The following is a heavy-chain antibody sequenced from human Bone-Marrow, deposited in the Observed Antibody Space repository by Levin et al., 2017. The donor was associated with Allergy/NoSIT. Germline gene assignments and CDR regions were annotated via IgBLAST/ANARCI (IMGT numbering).Heavy chain of an antibody. D-gene: IGHD4-17*01. J-gene: IGHJ4*02. CDR1: GFTVSRNY. V-gene: IGHV3-66*04. CDR3: ARRTSGTTVNDY. Sequence: GESLKISCAASGFTVSRNYMTWVRQPPGKGLEWVSVIYDGSSTDFAESVKGRFTLSRDDSQDTLYLHMNSLRVEDTAVYYCARRTSGTTVNDYWGQGTLVIVSS. CDR2: IYDGSST.